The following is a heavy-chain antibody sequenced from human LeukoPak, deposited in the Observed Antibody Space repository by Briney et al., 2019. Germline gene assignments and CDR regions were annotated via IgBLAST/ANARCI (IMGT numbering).Heavy chain of an antibody. CDR3: ARGSVTGFDY. CDR1: GFTFSSYG. V-gene: IGHV3-23*01. J-gene: IGHJ4*02. Sequence: GGSLRLSCAASGFTFSSYGMSWVRQAPGKGLEWVSAISGSGGSTYYADSVKGRFTISRGNSKNTLYLQMNSLRAEDTAVYYCARGSVTGFDYWGQGTLVTVSS. D-gene: IGHD2-21*02. CDR2: ISGSGGST.